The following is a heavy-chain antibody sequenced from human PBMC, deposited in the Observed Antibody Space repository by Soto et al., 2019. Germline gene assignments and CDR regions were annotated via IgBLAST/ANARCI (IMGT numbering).Heavy chain of an antibody. J-gene: IGHJ5*02. D-gene: IGHD1-26*01. CDR3: ARVVGALGHWFDP. Sequence: PSVKVSCKASGYTFTGYFMHWVRQAPGQGLEWMEWINPNSGGTNYAQKLQGRVTMTTDTSTSTAYMELRSLRSDDTAVYYCARVVGALGHWFDPWGQGTLVTVSS. V-gene: IGHV1-2*02. CDR2: INPNSGGT. CDR1: GYTFTGYF.